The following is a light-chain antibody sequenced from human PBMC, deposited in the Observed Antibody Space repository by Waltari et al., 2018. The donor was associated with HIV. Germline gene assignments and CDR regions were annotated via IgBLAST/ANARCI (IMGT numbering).Light chain of an antibody. Sequence: QSALTQPRSASGSPGQSVTISCSGSSSDVGRFDHVSWYQRHPDRAPKLLVYAVSERPSGVPERFSGSRSGNTASLTICGIQAEDEADYYCFSCPRSGIRYVFGTGTKVTVL. J-gene: IGLJ1*01. CDR1: SSDVGRFDH. CDR3: FSCPRSGIRYV. V-gene: IGLV2-11*01. CDR2: AVS.